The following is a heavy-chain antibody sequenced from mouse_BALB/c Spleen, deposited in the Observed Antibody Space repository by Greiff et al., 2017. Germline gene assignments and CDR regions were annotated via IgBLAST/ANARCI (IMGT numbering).Heavy chain of an antibody. CDR1: GYSFTGYN. Sequence: VHVKQSGPELEKPGASVKISCKASGYSFTGYNMNWVKQSNGKSLEWIGNIDPYYGGTSYNQKFKGKATLTVDKSSSTAYMQLSSLTSEDSAVYYCARDPTRYYAMDYWGQGTSVTVSS. J-gene: IGHJ4*01. CDR3: ARDPTRYYAMDY. CDR2: IDPYYGGT. V-gene: IGHV1-39*01.